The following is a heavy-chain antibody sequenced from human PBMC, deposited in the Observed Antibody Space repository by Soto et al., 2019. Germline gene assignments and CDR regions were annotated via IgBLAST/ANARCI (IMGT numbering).Heavy chain of an antibody. J-gene: IGHJ6*02. D-gene: IGHD3-9*01. V-gene: IGHV4-4*02. CDR1: GGSISSSNW. CDR2: IYHSGST. CDR3: ARGAYDILTGYFKYYYYGMDV. Sequence: QVQLQESGPGLVKPSGTLSLTCAVSGGSISSSNWWSWVRQPPGKGLEWIGEIYHSGSTNYNPSLKCRVTISVDKSKNQFSLKLSSVTAADTAVYYCARGAYDILTGYFKYYYYGMDVWGQGTTVTVSS.